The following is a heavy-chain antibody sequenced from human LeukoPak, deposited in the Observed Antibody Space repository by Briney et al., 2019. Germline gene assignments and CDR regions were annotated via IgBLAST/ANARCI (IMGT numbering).Heavy chain of an antibody. Sequence: GGSLRLSCAASGFTFSSYSMNWVRQAPGKGLEWVSSISSSSSYIYYADSVKGRFTISRDNAKNSLYLQMNSLRAEDTAVYYCARGAAPAAIFGYYYYYMDVWGKGTTVTVSS. CDR2: ISSSSSYI. CDR3: ARGAAPAAIFGYYYYYMDV. J-gene: IGHJ6*03. V-gene: IGHV3-21*01. D-gene: IGHD2-2*02. CDR1: GFTFSSYS.